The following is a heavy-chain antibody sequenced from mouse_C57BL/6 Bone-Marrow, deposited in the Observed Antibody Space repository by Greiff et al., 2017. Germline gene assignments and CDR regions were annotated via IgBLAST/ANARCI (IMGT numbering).Heavy chain of an antibody. CDR2: FHPYNDDT. CDR1: GYTFTTYH. CDR3: ARSSTYCYYFDY. V-gene: IGHV1-47*01. D-gene: IGHD5-1*01. Sequence: LVESGAELVKPGASVKMSCTASGYTFTTYHLEWMKQTPGKSLEWIGKFHPYNDDTKYNEKFKGKATLTVEKSSNTVYLELSRLTSEYSAVYYGARSSTYCYYFDYWGQGTTLTVSS. J-gene: IGHJ2*01.